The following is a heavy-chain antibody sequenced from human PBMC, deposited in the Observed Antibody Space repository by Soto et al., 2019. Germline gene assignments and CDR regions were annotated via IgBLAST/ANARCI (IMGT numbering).Heavy chain of an antibody. CDR2: IGGGGDI. D-gene: IGHD2-15*01. V-gene: IGHV3-11*01. J-gene: IGHJ6*02. CDR3: ARDRGFHLPRSGIVIVADYGMDV. Sequence: QVQLVESGGGLVKPGGSLRLSCAASGFTFDEYYMSWIRQAPGKGLEWVSFIGGGGDIFYGDSVKGRFTISWDNTNGLLYLQMNGLRVEDTAIYYCARDRGFHLPRSGIVIVADYGMDVWGQGTTVTVSS. CDR1: GFTFDEYY.